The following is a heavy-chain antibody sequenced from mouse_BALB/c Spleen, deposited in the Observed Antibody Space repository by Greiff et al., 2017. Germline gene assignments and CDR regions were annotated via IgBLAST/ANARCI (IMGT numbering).Heavy chain of an antibody. CDR2: IWSGGST. D-gene: IGHD2-4*01. Sequence: VQLQQSGPGLVQPSQSLSITCTVSGFSLTSYGVHWVRQSPGKGLEWLGVIWSGGSTDYNAAFISRLSISKDNSKSQVFFKMNSLQANDTAIYYCASHYDYGYYAMDYWGQGTSVTVSS. CDR3: ASHYDYGYYAMDY. CDR1: GFSLTSYG. V-gene: IGHV2-2*02. J-gene: IGHJ4*01.